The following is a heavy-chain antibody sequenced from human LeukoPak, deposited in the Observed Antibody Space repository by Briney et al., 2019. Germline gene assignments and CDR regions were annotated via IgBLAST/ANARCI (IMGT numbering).Heavy chain of an antibody. CDR1: GFTFSSYG. V-gene: IGHV3-33*01. CDR2: IWYDGSNK. CDR3: ARKRVAGLFDY. J-gene: IGHJ4*02. D-gene: IGHD6-19*01. Sequence: GGSLRLSCAASGFTFSSYGMHLVRQAPGKGLKWVAVIWYDGSNKYYADSVKGRFTISRDNSKDTLYLQMNSLRAEDTAVYYCARKRVAGLFDYWGQGTLVTVSS.